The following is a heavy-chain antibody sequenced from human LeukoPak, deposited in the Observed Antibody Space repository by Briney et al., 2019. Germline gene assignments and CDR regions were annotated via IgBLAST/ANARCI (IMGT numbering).Heavy chain of an antibody. CDR3: AKDRQGHFDY. Sequence: HPGGSLRLSCAASGFTFSSYGMHWVRQAPGKGLEWVAVISYDGSNKYYADSVKGRFTISRDNSKNTLYLQMNSPRAEDTAVYYCAKDRQGHFDYWGQGTLVIVSS. V-gene: IGHV3-30*18. CDR2: ISYDGSNK. CDR1: GFTFSSYG. J-gene: IGHJ4*02.